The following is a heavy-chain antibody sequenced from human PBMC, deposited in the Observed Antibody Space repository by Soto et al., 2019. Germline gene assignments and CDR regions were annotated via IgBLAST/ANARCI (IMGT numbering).Heavy chain of an antibody. CDR3: AKTPLHGYCSGGSCYSFRTLPYGMDG. J-gene: IGHJ6*02. CDR2: ISGSGGST. CDR1: GFTFSSYA. Sequence: GGSLRLSCAASGFTFSSYAMSWVRQAPGKGLKWVSAISGSGGSTYYADSVKGRFTISRDNSKNTLYLQVNSLRAEDTAVYYCAKTPLHGYCSGGSCYSFRTLPYGMDGWGQGTTVTVSS. D-gene: IGHD2-15*01. V-gene: IGHV3-23*01.